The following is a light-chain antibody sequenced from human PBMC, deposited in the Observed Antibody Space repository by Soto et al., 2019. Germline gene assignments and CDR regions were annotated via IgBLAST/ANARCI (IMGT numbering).Light chain of an antibody. CDR3: CSYAGSYTYV. V-gene: IGLV2-14*01. CDR1: SSDVGGYNY. Sequence: QSVLPRPASVPGSPGQSTTISCTGTSSDVGGYNYVSWYQQHPGKAPKLIIYEVSYRPSGISNRFSGSKSGNTASLTISGLQAEDEADYYCCSYAGSYTYVFGTGTKVTVL. J-gene: IGLJ1*01. CDR2: EVS.